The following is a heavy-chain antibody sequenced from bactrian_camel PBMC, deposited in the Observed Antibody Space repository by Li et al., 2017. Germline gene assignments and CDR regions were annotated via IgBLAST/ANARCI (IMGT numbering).Heavy chain of an antibody. CDR2: ISGGGGVT. Sequence: HVQLVESGGGLVQPGGSLRLSCAASGFTFTSYWMYWVRQAPGTGLAWVSSISGGGGVTNYVDSVKGRFTISRDNAKNTVTLQMNSLKPEDTAMYYCAKDTDGGSWPDWDYWGQGTQVTVS. V-gene: IGHV3S1*01. J-gene: IGHJ4*01. CDR1: GFTFTSYW. D-gene: IGHD6*01. CDR3: AKDTDGGSWPDWDY.